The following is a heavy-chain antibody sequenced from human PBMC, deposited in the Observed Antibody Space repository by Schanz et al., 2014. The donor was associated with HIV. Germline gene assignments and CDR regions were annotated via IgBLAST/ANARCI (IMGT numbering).Heavy chain of an antibody. J-gene: IGHJ6*02. CDR2: ISSSSSYI. V-gene: IGHV3-21*05. D-gene: IGHD4-4*01. CDR1: GFTFSSYS. CDR3: AKDVTTVRTYGMDV. Sequence: EVQLVESGGGLVQPGGSLRLSCAVSGFTFSSYSMNWVRQAPGKGLEWVSYISSSSSYIYYADSVKGRFTISRDNAKNSLYLQMNSLRAEDTAVYYCAKDVTTVRTYGMDVWGRGTTVTVS.